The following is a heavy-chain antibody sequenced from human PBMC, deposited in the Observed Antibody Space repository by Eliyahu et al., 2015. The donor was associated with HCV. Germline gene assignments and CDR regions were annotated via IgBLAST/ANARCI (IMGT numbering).Heavy chain of an antibody. V-gene: IGHV3-30*03. Sequence: QVQLVESGGGVVQPGRSXRLXCXASGXTFRSLGMHWVRQAPGKGXEWVAVISYDXNNKYYADSVKGXFTISRDNSKNTAYLQMNSLRTEDTAVYYCAGGMGTIFYFDHWGQGTLVTVSS. CDR2: ISYDXNNK. J-gene: IGHJ4*02. CDR1: GXTFRSLG. CDR3: AGGMGTIFYFDH. D-gene: IGHD1/OR15-1a*01.